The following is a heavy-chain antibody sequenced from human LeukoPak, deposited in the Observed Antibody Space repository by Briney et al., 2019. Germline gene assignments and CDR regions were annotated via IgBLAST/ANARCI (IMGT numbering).Heavy chain of an antibody. Sequence: GGSLRLSCAASGFTFSSYSMNWVRQAPEKGLEWVSSISSSSSYIYYADSVKGRFTISRDNAKNSLYLQMNSLRAEDTAVYYCARDRDWGCSYCSYWGQGTLVTVSS. J-gene: IGHJ4*02. CDR3: ARDRDWGCSYCSY. CDR2: ISSSSSYI. CDR1: GFTFSSYS. V-gene: IGHV3-21*01. D-gene: IGHD7-27*01.